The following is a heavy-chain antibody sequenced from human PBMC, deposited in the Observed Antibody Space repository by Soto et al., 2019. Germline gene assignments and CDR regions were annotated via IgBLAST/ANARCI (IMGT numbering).Heavy chain of an antibody. Sequence: KASETLSLTCTVSGDPISSSTYYWGWVRQAPGKGLECFASVFYTGRPHYNPSLQSRLTISADMSKNQLSLEVTSVTAADTAVYFCGRGRGYSYAFDPWGLGTLVTVSS. D-gene: IGHD5-12*01. CDR2: VFYTGRP. V-gene: IGHV4-39*01. CDR1: GDPISSSTYY. CDR3: GRGRGYSYAFDP. J-gene: IGHJ5*02.